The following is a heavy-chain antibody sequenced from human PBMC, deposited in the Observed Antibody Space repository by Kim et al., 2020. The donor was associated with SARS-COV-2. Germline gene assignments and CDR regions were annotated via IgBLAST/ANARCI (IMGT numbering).Heavy chain of an antibody. J-gene: IGHJ4*02. Sequence: YYADSVKGRFTISRDNSKNTLYLQMNSLRAEDTAVYYCAKDRNWGSYFDYWGQGTLVTVSS. D-gene: IGHD3-16*01. CDR3: AKDRNWGSYFDY. V-gene: IGHV3-23*01.